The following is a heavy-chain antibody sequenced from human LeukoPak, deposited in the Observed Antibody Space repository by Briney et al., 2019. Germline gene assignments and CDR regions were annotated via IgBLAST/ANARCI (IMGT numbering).Heavy chain of an antibody. J-gene: IGHJ4*02. V-gene: IGHV3-30-3*01. CDR1: GFTFSSYA. CDR3: ARGADSSGWYGDYFDY. CDR2: ISYDGSNK. D-gene: IGHD6-19*01. Sequence: GRSLRLSCAASGFTFSSYAMHWVRQAPGKGLEWVAVISYDGSNKYYADSVKGRFTISRDNSKNTLYLQMNSLRAEDTAVYYCARGADSSGWYGDYFDYWGQGTLVTVSS.